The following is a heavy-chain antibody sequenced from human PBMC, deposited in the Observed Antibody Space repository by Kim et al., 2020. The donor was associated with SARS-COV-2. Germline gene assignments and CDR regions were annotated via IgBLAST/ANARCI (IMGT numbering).Heavy chain of an antibody. J-gene: IGHJ4*02. CDR1: GFSFSYSC. V-gene: IGHV3-15*05. D-gene: IGHD6-13*01. CDR3: AADVPSAGKGGFDY. Sequence: GGSLRLSCAASGFSFSYSCMNWVRQAPGKGLEWIGYVKTRREGERKEYAATLNDRVIISRDDSKNMVSLQMTSLQVEDTGLYYCAADVPSAGKGGFDYWGQGTRV. CDR2: VKTRREGERK.